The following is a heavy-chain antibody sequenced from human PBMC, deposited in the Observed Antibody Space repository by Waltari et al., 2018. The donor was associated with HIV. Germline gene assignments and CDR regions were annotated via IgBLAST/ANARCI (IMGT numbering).Heavy chain of an antibody. CDR3: ARDSDSSGWSDY. J-gene: IGHJ4*02. CDR1: GFTFSSFS. Sequence: EVQLVESGGGLVKPGGSLRLSCAASGFTFSSFSMNWVRQAPGKGLEWVSSISSSSSYIYYADSVKGRFTISRDNAKNSLYLQMNSLRAEDTAVYYCARDSDSSGWSDYWGQGTLVTVSS. D-gene: IGHD6-19*01. CDR2: ISSSSSYI. V-gene: IGHV3-21*01.